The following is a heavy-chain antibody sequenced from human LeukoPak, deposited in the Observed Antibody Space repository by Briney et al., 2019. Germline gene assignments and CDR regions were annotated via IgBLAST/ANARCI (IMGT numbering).Heavy chain of an antibody. CDR2: FILGGGNT. J-gene: IGHJ5*02. Sequence: SVKVSCKASGFTFSTSTVQWVRQARAQGLERVGWFILGGGNTRYAQNYQERVTISRDMSTSKVYMVLNSLRSEDTAVYYYAAERYTDGCCWFVGWGQGTLVTVSS. V-gene: IGHV1-58*01. D-gene: IGHD1-14*01. CDR3: AAERYTDGCCWFVG. CDR1: GFTFSTST.